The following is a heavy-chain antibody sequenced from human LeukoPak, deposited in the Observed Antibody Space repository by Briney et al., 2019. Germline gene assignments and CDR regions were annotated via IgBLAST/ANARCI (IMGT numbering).Heavy chain of an antibody. CDR3: ARALVNYCTGGSCYFHY. Sequence: GGSLRLSCAASGFTFSSYSMNWVRQAPGKGLEWVSSISTTGNSIHYADSVKGRFTISRDNAKNSLYLQMNSLRAEDTAVYYCARALVNYCTGGSCYFHYWGQGTLVTVSS. D-gene: IGHD2-15*01. V-gene: IGHV3-21*01. J-gene: IGHJ4*02. CDR1: GFTFSSYS. CDR2: ISTTGNSI.